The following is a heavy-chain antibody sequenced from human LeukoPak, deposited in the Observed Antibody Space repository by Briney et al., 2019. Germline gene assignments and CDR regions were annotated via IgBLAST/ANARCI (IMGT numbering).Heavy chain of an antibody. CDR3: ARGWVLRYFDWLLHDAFDI. D-gene: IGHD3-9*01. CDR2: ISAYNGNT. CDR1: GYTFTDCF. Sequence: ASVKVSCKASGYTFTDCFMHWVRQAPGQGLEWMGWISAYNGNTNYAQKLQGRVTMTTDTSTSTAYMELRSLRSDDTAVYYCARGWVLRYFDWLLHDAFDIWGQGTMVTVSS. J-gene: IGHJ3*02. V-gene: IGHV1-18*04.